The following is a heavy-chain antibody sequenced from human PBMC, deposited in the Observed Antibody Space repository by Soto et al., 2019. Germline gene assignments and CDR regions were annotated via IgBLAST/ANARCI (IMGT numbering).Heavy chain of an antibody. Sequence: EVQLVESGGGLVKPGGSLRLYCAASGFTFRRYGMNWVRQAPGKGLELVSSISGLSSYIYYADSVKGRFTVSRDNAKNSLYVKMNSLRAEDTAVYYCARDPQQRLADSYYYGMDVWGQGTTVIVSS. CDR2: ISGLSSYI. D-gene: IGHD6-25*01. V-gene: IGHV3-21*02. J-gene: IGHJ6*02. CDR1: GFTFRRYG. CDR3: ARDPQQRLADSYYYGMDV.